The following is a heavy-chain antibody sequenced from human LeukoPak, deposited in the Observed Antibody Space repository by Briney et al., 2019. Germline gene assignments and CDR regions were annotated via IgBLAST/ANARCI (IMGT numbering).Heavy chain of an antibody. CDR2: IYYSGST. V-gene: IGHV4-39*01. Sequence: PSETLSLTCTVSGGSISSSSYYWGWIRQPPGKGLEWIGSIYYSGSTYYNPSLKSRVTISVDTSKNQFSLKLSSVTAADTAVYYCARQRANGSYSDYWGQGTLVTVSS. CDR1: GGSISSSSYY. D-gene: IGHD1-26*01. J-gene: IGHJ4*02. CDR3: ARQRANGSYSDY.